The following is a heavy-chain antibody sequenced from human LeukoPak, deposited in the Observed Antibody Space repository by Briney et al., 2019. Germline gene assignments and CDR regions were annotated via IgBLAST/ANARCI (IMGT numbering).Heavy chain of an antibody. CDR1: GGSFSGYY. D-gene: IGHD3-16*02. J-gene: IGHJ4*02. V-gene: IGHV4-34*01. CDR2: INHSGST. Sequence: PSETLSLTCAVYGGSFSGYYWSWIRHPPRKGLEWIGEINHSGSTNYNPSLKSRVTISVDTSKNQFSLKLSSVTAADTAVYYCARGLGVWGSYRLYYFDYWGQGTLVTVSS. CDR3: ARGLGVWGSYRLYYFDY.